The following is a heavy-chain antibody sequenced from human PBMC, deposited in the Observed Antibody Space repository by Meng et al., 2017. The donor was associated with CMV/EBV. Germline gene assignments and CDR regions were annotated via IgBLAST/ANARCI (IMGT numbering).Heavy chain of an antibody. J-gene: IGHJ3*02. Sequence: GESLKISCKGSGYSFTSYWIGWVRQMPGKGLEWMGIIYPGDSDTRYSPSFQGQVTISADKSISTAYLQWSSLKASDTAMYYCARHQFKGYCSSTSCHHAFDIWGQGTMVTVSS. V-gene: IGHV5-51*01. D-gene: IGHD2-2*01. CDR2: IYPGDSDT. CDR3: ARHQFKGYCSSTSCHHAFDI. CDR1: GYSFTSYW.